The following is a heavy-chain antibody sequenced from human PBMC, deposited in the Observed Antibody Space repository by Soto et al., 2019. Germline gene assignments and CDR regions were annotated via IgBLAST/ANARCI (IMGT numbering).Heavy chain of an antibody. CDR2: IIPIFGTA. CDR3: AIEDSYYGSGSYLALGMDV. Sequence: QVQLVQSGAEVKKPGSSVKVSCKASGGTFSSYAISWVRQAPGQGLEWMGGIIPIFGTANYAQKFQGRVTITADESTSTAYMELSSLRSEDTAVYYCAIEDSYYGSGSYLALGMDVWGQGTTVTVSS. CDR1: GGTFSSYA. D-gene: IGHD3-10*01. J-gene: IGHJ6*02. V-gene: IGHV1-69*12.